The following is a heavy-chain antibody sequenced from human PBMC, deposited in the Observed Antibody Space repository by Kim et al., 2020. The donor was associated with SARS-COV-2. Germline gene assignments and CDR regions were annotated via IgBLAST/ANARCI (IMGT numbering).Heavy chain of an antibody. CDR3: AKTSYYYGSGSYFPVSKLYYYCGMDV. Sequence: GGSLRLSCAASGFTFSSYAMSWVRQAPGKGLEWVSAISGSGGSTYYADSVKGRFTISRDNSKNTLYLQMNSLRAEDTAVYYCAKTSYYYGSGSYFPVSKLYYYCGMDVWGQGTTVTVSS. J-gene: IGHJ6*02. D-gene: IGHD3-10*01. CDR2: ISGSGGST. V-gene: IGHV3-23*01. CDR1: GFTFSSYA.